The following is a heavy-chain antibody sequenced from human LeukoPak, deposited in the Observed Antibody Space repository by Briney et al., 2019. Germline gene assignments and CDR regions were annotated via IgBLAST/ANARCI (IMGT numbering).Heavy chain of an antibody. CDR1: GFTFSSYY. Sequence: PGGSLRLSCAASGFTFSSYYMNWVRQAPGKGLEWVSSISSSSSYTYYADSLKGRFTISRDNAKNSLYLQMNSLTDEDTAVYYCARDLSFDYWGQGTLVTVSS. CDR3: ARDLSFDY. CDR2: ISSSSSYT. J-gene: IGHJ4*02. V-gene: IGHV3-21*01.